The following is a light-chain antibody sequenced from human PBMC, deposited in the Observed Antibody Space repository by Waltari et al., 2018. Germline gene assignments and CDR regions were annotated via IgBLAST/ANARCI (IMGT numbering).Light chain of an antibody. CDR3: QQYGSSPLT. CDR1: QSVSRDY. CDR2: GAS. V-gene: IGKV3-20*01. J-gene: IGKJ4*01. Sequence: ETVLAQSPGTLSLSLGDSAPLPCRASQSVSRDYLAWYQQKPRQAPRLLIYGASSRATGIPARFSGSGSGTDFTLTITRLEPEDFAVYYCQQYGSSPLTFGGGTKVDIK.